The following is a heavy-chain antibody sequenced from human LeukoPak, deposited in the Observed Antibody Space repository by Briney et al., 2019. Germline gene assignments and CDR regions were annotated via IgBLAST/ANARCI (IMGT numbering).Heavy chain of an antibody. Sequence: ASVKVSCKPSGYTFTTYGISWVRQAPGQGLEWMGWISTYKVNTHYAQKFQGRLTMTTDTSTSTAYMELRSLRSDDTAVYYCARVRDVVIVPAATQFDYWGQGTLVTVSS. J-gene: IGHJ4*02. D-gene: IGHD2-2*01. CDR2: ISTYKVNT. CDR1: GYTFTTYG. CDR3: ARVRDVVIVPAATQFDY. V-gene: IGHV1-18*01.